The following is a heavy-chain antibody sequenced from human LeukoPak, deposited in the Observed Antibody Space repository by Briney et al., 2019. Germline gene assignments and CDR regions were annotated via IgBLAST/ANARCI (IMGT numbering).Heavy chain of an antibody. CDR1: GFTFSSYS. Sequence: GGSLRLSCAASGFTFSSYSMNWVRQAPGKGLEWVSSISSSSSYIYYADSVKGRFTISRDNAKDSLSLQMNNLRAEDTAVYYCARLTRTYCGGDCSLDYWGQGTLVTVSS. D-gene: IGHD2-21*02. CDR3: ARLTRTYCGGDCSLDY. J-gene: IGHJ4*02. CDR2: ISSSSSYI. V-gene: IGHV3-21*01.